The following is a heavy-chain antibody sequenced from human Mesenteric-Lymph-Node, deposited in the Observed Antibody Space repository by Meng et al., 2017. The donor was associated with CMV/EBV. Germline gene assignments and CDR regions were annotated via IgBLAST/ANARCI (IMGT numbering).Heavy chain of an antibody. Sequence: SLIISCAAAGFIFNNYWMRWVRQAPGRGLEWVANLKQDGSEKYYVDSVKGRFTSSGDNAKRSLYLPMNSLRTEDTAGYYCASRDYYYFNMDVWGQGTTVTVSS. V-gene: IGHV3-7*01. CDR3: ASRDYYYFNMDV. CDR2: LKQDGSEK. D-gene: IGHD3-10*01. CDR1: GFIFNNYW. J-gene: IGHJ6*02.